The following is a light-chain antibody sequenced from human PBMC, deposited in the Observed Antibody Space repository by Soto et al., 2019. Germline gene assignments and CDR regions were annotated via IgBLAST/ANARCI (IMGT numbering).Light chain of an antibody. CDR1: QRVSSY. J-gene: IGKJ4*01. CDR3: QQRSNWPLT. CDR2: DAS. Sequence: EIVLTQSPATLSLSPGERATLSCRASQRVSSYLAWYQQKPGQAPRLLIYDASNRATGIPARFSGSGSGTDFTLTIIRLEPEDFAVYYCQQRSNWPLTFGGGTKVQIK. V-gene: IGKV3-11*01.